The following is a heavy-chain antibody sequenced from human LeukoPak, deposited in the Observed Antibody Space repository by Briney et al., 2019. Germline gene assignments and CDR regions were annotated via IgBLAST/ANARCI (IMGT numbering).Heavy chain of an antibody. D-gene: IGHD2-2*01. CDR2: ISYDGSNK. CDR3: ARDRRSCSSTSCLHNYYYYYGMDV. J-gene: IGHJ6*02. V-gene: IGHV3-30*03. Sequence: GGSLRLSCAASGFTFSSYWMHWVRQAPGKGLEWVAVISYDGSNKYYTDSVKGRFTISRDNSKNTLYVQMNSLRAEDTAVYYCARDRRSCSSTSCLHNYYYYYGMDVWGQGTTVTVSS. CDR1: GFTFSSYW.